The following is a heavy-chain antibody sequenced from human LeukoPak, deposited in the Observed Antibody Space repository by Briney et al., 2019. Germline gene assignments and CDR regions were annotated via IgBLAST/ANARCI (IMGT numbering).Heavy chain of an antibody. CDR1: RDSISSNGFY. CDR3: ARGEWLLDPGDY. D-gene: IGHD5-24*01. J-gene: IGHJ4*02. CDR2: INHSGST. Sequence: SETLSLTCTVSRDSISSNGFYWGWIRQPPGKGLEWIGEINHSGSTNYNPSLKSRVTISVDTSKNQFSLKLSSVTAADTAVYYCARGEWLLDPGDYWGQGTLVTVSS. V-gene: IGHV4-39*07.